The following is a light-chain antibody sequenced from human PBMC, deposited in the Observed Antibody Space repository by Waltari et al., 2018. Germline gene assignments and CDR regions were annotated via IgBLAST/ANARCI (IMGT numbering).Light chain of an antibody. Sequence: DIVVTQTPLSLSVTPVQAADIPCRSSQSLVHRDGKTYLHWYRQKPGRPPNLLMYEVSNRFSGGSGRFSGSGSGTVFTLEISRVEAEDVAVYYCMQTVQDPTWTFGQGTKLEIK. V-gene: IGKV2D-29*01. J-gene: IGKJ1*01. CDR1: QSLVHRDGKTY. CDR3: MQTVQDPTWT. CDR2: EVS.